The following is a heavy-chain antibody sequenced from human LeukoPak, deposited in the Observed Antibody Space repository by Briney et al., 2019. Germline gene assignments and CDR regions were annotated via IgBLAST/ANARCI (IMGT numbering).Heavy chain of an antibody. V-gene: IGHV1-2*02. CDR2: INLNSGGT. CDR3: ARGGPTARLITFGGVTDY. D-gene: IGHD3-16*01. CDR1: GYTFTGYY. J-gene: IGHJ4*02. Sequence: ASVNVSCKASGYTFTGYYIHWVRQAPGQGLEWMGWINLNSGGTNYAQIFQGRVTMTTDTSTTTAYMELRSLTSDDTAVYYCARGGPTARLITFGGVTDYWGQGTLVTVSS.